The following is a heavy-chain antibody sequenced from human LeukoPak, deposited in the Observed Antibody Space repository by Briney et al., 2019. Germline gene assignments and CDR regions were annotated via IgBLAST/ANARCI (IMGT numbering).Heavy chain of an antibody. CDR1: GYTFTGYY. J-gene: IGHJ5*02. CDR3: ARGGVPAAKFDP. CDR2: INPNSGGT. V-gene: IGHV1-2*04. Sequence: ASVKVSCKASGYTFTGYYMHWVRQAPGQGLEWMGWINPNSGGTNDAQKFQGWVTMTRDTSISTAYMELSRLRSDDTAVYYCARGGVPAAKFDPWGQGTLVTVSS. D-gene: IGHD2-2*01.